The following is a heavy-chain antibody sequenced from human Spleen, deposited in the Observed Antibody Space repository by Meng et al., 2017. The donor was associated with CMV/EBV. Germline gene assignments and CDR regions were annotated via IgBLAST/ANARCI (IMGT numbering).Heavy chain of an antibody. CDR1: FSGYV. CDR2: ISYDGSKK. J-gene: IGHJ4*02. Sequence: FSGYVMHWVRQPPGKGLEWVAFISYDGSKKNYADSVKGRFTISRDNSKNTLYLQMNSLKAEDTAVYYCARWFVPYDFWSGFSHFDYWGQGTLVTVSS. CDR3: ARWFVPYDFWSGFSHFDY. V-gene: IGHV3-30-3*01. D-gene: IGHD3-3*01.